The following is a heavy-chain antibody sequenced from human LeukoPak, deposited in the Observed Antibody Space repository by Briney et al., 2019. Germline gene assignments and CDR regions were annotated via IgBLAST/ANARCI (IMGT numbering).Heavy chain of an antibody. CDR1: GFTFHNNG. J-gene: IGHJ6*03. V-gene: IGHV3-23*01. CDR3: AKDHNGYYDILTGYYYYYYYMDV. CDR2: ISGSSRST. D-gene: IGHD3-9*01. Sequence: GGSLRLSCAASGFTFHNNGMSWVRQAPGKGLEWVSAISGSSRSTYHAESVKGRFTISRGNSKNTLFLQMNSLRAEDTAVYYCAKDHNGYYDILTGYYYYYYYMDVWGKGTTVTVSS.